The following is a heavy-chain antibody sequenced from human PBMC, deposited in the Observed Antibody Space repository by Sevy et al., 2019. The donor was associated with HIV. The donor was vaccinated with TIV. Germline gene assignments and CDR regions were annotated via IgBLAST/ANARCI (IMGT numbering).Heavy chain of an antibody. CDR2: ISSSSSYI. D-gene: IGHD6-13*01. J-gene: IGHJ6*03. CDR1: GFTFSSYS. CDR3: ARVGSNDYYYYMDV. V-gene: IGHV3-21*01. Sequence: GGSLRLSCAASGFTFSSYSMNWVRQAPGKGLEWVSSISSSSSYIYYADSVKGRFTISRDNAKNSLYLQMNSLRAEDTAVYYCARVGSNDYYYYMDVWGKGTMVTVSS.